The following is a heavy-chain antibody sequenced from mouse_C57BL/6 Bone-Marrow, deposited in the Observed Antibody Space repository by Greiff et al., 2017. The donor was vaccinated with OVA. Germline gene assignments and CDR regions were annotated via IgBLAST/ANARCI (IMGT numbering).Heavy chain of an antibody. CDR3: ARSELLDY. CDR1: GYTFTSYW. V-gene: IGHV1-69*01. CDR2: IDPSDSYT. D-gene: IGHD2-1*01. Sequence: VQLKQPGAELVMPGASVKLSCKASGYTFTSYWMHWVKQRPGQGLEWIGEIDPSDSYTNYNQKFKGKSTLTVDKSSSTAYMQLSSLTSEDSAVYYCARSELLDYWGQGTTLTVSS. J-gene: IGHJ2*01.